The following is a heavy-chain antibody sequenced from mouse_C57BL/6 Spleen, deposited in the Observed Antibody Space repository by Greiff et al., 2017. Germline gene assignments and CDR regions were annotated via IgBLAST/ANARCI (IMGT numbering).Heavy chain of an antibody. V-gene: IGHV1-50*01. CDR1: GYTFTSYW. D-gene: IGHD1-1*01. CDR3: ASVGFISTVVAYYFDY. Sequence: QVQLQQPGAELVKPGASVKLSCKASGYTFTSYWMQWVKQRPGQGLEWIGEIDPSDSYTNYNQKFKGKATLTVDTSSSTAYMQLSSLTSEDSAVYYCASVGFISTVVAYYFDYWGQGTTLTVSS. CDR2: IDPSDSYT. J-gene: IGHJ2*01.